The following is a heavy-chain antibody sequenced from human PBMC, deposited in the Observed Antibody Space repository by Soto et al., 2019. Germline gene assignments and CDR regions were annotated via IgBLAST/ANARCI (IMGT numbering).Heavy chain of an antibody. CDR3: ARDGSTVTTHYYYGMDV. J-gene: IGHJ6*02. V-gene: IGHV3-33*01. CDR2: IWYDGSNK. Sequence: GGSLRLSCAASGFTFSSYGMHWVRQAPGKGLEWVAVIWYDGSNKYYADSVKGRFTISRDNSKNTLYLQMNSLRAEDTAVYYCARDGSTVTTHYYYGMDVWGQGTTVTVSS. D-gene: IGHD4-4*01. CDR1: GFTFSSYG.